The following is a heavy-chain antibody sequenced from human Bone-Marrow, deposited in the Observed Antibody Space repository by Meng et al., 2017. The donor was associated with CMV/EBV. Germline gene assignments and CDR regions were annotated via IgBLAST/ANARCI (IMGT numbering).Heavy chain of an antibody. CDR2: ISGSGDYI. Sequence: GESLKISCAVSGFSFSRHSMNWVRQAPGKGLEWVSSISGSGDYIYYADSVKGRFTISRDSAKNSLYLQMNSLRAEDTAAYYCARGLGVRSSGYYYVYNWGQGTRVTGYS. V-gene: IGHV3-21*01. CDR3: ARGLGVRSSGYYYVYN. D-gene: IGHD3-22*01. J-gene: IGHJ4*02. CDR1: GFSFSRHS.